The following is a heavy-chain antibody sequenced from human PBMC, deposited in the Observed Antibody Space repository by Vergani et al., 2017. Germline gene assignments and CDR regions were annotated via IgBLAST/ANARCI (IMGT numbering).Heavy chain of an antibody. Sequence: QVQLVESGGGLVKPGGSLRLTCAASGFVFSDHYMTWIRQAPGKGLEWVSYVTSSGGSMYYADSVKGRFTISRDNAKTALYLQMNSLRVEDTAVYYCVRAETRWYESYYYYYMDVWGKGTTVTVSS. D-gene: IGHD6-13*01. CDR2: VTSSGGSM. J-gene: IGHJ6*03. CDR1: GFVFSDHY. V-gene: IGHV3-11*01. CDR3: VRAETRWYESYYYYYMDV.